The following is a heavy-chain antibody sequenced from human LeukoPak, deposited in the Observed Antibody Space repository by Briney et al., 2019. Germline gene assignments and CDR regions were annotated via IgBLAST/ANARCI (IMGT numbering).Heavy chain of an antibody. CDR2: ISSSGSTI. V-gene: IGHV3-11*01. CDR1: GFTFSDYY. Sequence: GGSLRLSCAASGFTFSDYYMSWIRQAPGKGLEWVSYISSSGSTIYYADSVKGRFTISRDNAKNSLYLQMNSLRAEDTAVYYCARETTRQRLVPDMYYFDYWGQGTLVTVSS. CDR3: ARETTRQRLVPDMYYFDY. D-gene: IGHD6-13*01. J-gene: IGHJ4*02.